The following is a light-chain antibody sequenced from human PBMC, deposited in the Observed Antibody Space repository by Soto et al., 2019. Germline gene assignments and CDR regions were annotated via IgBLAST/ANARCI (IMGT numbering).Light chain of an antibody. CDR1: QGISTY. Sequence: DIQLTQSPSFLSASVRDRVTITCRASQGISTYLAWYQQKPGKAPTLLIYAASTLQSGVPSRFSGSGSGTEFTLTISSLQPEDFSTYYCQQLNTYPRTFGQWTKVEIK. V-gene: IGKV1-9*01. CDR2: AAS. CDR3: QQLNTYPRT. J-gene: IGKJ1*01.